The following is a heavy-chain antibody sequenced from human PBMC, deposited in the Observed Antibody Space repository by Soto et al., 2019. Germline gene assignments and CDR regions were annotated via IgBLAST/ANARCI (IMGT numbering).Heavy chain of an antibody. J-gene: IGHJ4*02. Sequence: QMQLAQSGPEVKKPGTSVKVSCKASGFTFTNSAIQWVRQARGQRLEWIGWIVVGSGRTDYAQKFQVRLTITRDMSTTTAYMELSSLRLEDTAVYYCAAVQGGGTTFHFWGQGTLVTVSS. CDR1: GFTFTNSA. V-gene: IGHV1-58*02. CDR2: IVVGSGRT. CDR3: AAVQGGGTTFHF. D-gene: IGHD1-7*01.